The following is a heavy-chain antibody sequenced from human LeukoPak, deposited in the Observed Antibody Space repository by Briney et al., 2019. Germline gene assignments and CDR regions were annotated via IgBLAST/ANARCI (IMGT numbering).Heavy chain of an antibody. D-gene: IGHD3-3*01. CDR2: IRYDGGNK. CDR1: GFTFSDYD. J-gene: IGHJ4*02. Sequence: GGSLRLSCAVSGFTFSDYDMHWVRQAPGKGLEWVAFIRYDGGNKFYRDSVKGRFTISRDNPRNTLYLQMNSLRVEDTAVYYCTKLASASADYWGQATLVTVSS. V-gene: IGHV3-30*02. CDR3: TKLASASADY.